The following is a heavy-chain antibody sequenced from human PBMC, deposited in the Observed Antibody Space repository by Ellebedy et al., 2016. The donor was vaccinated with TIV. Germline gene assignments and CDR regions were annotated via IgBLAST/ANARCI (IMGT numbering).Heavy chain of an antibody. V-gene: IGHV6-1*01. CDR2: THYGSKWYY. CDR1: GDSVSVNSGG. J-gene: IGHJ3*02. CDR3: ARGWLRGSFDI. D-gene: IGHD6-19*01. Sequence: SETLSLTCAISGDSVSVNSGGWNWIRQSPERGLEWLGRTHYGSKWYYDYAVSVKSRVAINPDTSKNQFSLQLNSVTHEDTAVYYCARGWLRGSFDIWGQGTTVIVSS.